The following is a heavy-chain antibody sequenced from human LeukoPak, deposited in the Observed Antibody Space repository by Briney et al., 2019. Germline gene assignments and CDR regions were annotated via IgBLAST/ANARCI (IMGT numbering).Heavy chain of an antibody. V-gene: IGHV4-61*01. CDR1: GGYFSSSYY. Sequence: SETLSLTCTVSGGYFSSSYYWSLSRQPPGKGLEWIGYIYYIGSTNYNPSLKSRVTIAVDASKSQFSLNVSSLTAADTAVYYCARDRCSSTSRSLHDAFDIWGQGTMVTVSS. J-gene: IGHJ3*02. CDR2: IYYIGST. CDR3: ARDRCSSTSRSLHDAFDI. D-gene: IGHD2-2*01.